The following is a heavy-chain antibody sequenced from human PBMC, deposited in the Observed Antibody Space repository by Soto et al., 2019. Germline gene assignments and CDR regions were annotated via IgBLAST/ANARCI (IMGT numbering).Heavy chain of an antibody. CDR3: ARELGYCSGGSCYANWFDP. CDR2: IYYSGST. Sequence: WETLSLTCTVSGGSISSYYWSWIRQPPGKGLEWIGYIYYSGSTNYNPSLKSRVTISVDTSKNQFSLKLSSVTAADTAVYYCARELGYCSGGSCYANWFDPWGQGTLVTVSS. CDR1: GGSISSYY. D-gene: IGHD2-15*01. J-gene: IGHJ5*02. V-gene: IGHV4-59*01.